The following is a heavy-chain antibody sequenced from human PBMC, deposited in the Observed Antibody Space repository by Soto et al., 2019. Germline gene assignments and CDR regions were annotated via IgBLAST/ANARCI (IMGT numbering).Heavy chain of an antibody. V-gene: IGHV1-46*02. D-gene: IGHD2-21*02. CDR1: GYPFNTYY. CDR3: ARGGHIAVVTDSFDS. Sequence: ASVKVSCKSSGYPFNTYYLHWLRQAPGQGLEWMGMIHPSGGGSTYAQKFLGRVTMTMDSSTSTVFMELTSLRSADTAVYYCARGGHIAVVTDSFDSWGQGTLVTV. CDR2: IHPSGGGS. J-gene: IGHJ4*02.